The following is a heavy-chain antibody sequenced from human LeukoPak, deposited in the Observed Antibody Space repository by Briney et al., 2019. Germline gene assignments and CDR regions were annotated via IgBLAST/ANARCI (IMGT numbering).Heavy chain of an antibody. CDR1: GFTFGDYA. CDR2: IRSKAYGGTT. CDR3: TRQRSYYYDSSGFDY. J-gene: IGHJ4*02. Sequence: GGSLRLSCTASGFTFGDYAMSWVRQAPGKGLEWVGFIRSKAYGGTTEYAASVKGRFTISRDDPKSIAYLQMNSLKTEDTAVYYCTRQRSYYYDSSGFDYWGQGTLVTVSS. D-gene: IGHD3-22*01. V-gene: IGHV3-49*04.